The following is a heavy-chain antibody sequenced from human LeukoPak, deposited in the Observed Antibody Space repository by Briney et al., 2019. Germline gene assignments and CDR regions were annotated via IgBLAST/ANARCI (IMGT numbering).Heavy chain of an antibody. J-gene: IGHJ4*02. CDR1: GYTFTGYY. CDR3: ATLEVLINN. V-gene: IGHV1-2*02. D-gene: IGHD1-1*01. CDR2: INPNSGYT. Sequence: GASVTVSCKASGYTFTGYYIHLMRQAPGQGLEGVGWINPNSGYTHYPQKFQGMVTMTRDTPLSTAYMELSRLRSDDRAVYYCATLEVLINNWGQGNLVTVSS.